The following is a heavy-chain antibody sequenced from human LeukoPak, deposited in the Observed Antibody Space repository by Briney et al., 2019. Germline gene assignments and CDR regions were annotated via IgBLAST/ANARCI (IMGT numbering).Heavy chain of an antibody. V-gene: IGHV4-31*03. D-gene: IGHD6-19*01. J-gene: IGHJ4*02. CDR1: GGSISSGGYY. CDR2: IYYSGST. Sequence: MPSETLSLTCTVSGGSISSGGYYWSWIRQHPGKGLEWTGYIYYSGSTYYNPSLKSRVTISVDTSKNQFSLKLSSVTAADTAVYYCARARMRYSSGWYGFDYWGQGTLVTVSS. CDR3: ARARMRYSSGWYGFDY.